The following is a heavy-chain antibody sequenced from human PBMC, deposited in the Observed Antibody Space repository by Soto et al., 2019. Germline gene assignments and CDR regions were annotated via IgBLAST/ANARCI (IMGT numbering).Heavy chain of an antibody. D-gene: IGHD5-12*01. V-gene: IGHV3-23*01. J-gene: IGHJ4*02. CDR3: AKTLRATIREVDY. CDR2: ISGSGSST. Sequence: GGSLRLSCAASGFTFSSYAMTWVRQAPGKGLEWVSAISGSGSSTYYADSVKGRFTISRDDSKNTLYLQMNSLRAEDTAVYHCAKTLRATIREVDYWGQGPLVTVSS. CDR1: GFTFSSYA.